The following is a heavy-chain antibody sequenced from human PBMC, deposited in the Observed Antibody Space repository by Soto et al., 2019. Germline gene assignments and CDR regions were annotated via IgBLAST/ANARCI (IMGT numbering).Heavy chain of an antibody. Sequence: GGSLRLSCAASGFTFGTYAMKWVRQAPGKGLEWVSTITDVGDPTYYADSVKGRFTISRDNSKNTLFLQMNSPRAEDTARYYCAKDRDIAYHLEGGFYYSGLDVWGQGTTVTAP. D-gene: IGHD5-12*01. CDR3: AKDRDIAYHLEGGFYYSGLDV. J-gene: IGHJ6*02. V-gene: IGHV3-23*01. CDR2: ITDVGDPT. CDR1: GFTFGTYA.